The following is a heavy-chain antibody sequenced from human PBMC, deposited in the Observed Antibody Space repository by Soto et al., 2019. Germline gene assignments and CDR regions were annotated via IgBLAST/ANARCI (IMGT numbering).Heavy chain of an antibody. CDR2: INAGNGNT. CDR3: ARDYDSSGSFAY. J-gene: IGHJ4*02. CDR1: GYTFTIYT. V-gene: IGHV1-3*01. D-gene: IGHD3-22*01. Sequence: QVPLVQSGAEVKKPGASVKVSCKASGYTFTIYTIHWVRQAPGQRLEWMGWINAGNGNTEYSQKFQGRVTITRDTSATTASMELSCLRPEDTAVYYSARDYDSSGSFAYWGQGTLVTVSS.